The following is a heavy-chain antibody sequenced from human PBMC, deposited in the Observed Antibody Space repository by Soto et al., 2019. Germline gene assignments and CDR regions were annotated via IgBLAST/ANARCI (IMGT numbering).Heavy chain of an antibody. CDR3: ARSPRWLVRGPPLV. CDR2: INHSGST. Sequence: QVQLQQWGAGLLKPSETLSLTCAVYGGSFSGYYWSWIRQPPGKGLEWIGEINHSGSTNYNPSLKSRVTISVDTSKNQFSLKLSSVTAADTAVYYCARSPRWLVRGPPLVWGQGTLVTVSS. D-gene: IGHD6-19*01. V-gene: IGHV4-34*01. CDR1: GGSFSGYY. J-gene: IGHJ4*02.